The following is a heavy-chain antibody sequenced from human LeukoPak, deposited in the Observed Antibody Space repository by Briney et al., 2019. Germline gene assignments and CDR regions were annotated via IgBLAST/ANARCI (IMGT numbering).Heavy chain of an antibody. Sequence: GGSLRLSCAVSGFTLSDFGMNWVRQAPGKGLQWVSYISSNSRTVDYADSVKGRFTISRDNAKNSLYLQMNSLRAEDTAVYYCARDGAPVLLWFGEFNYWGQGTLVTVSS. CDR3: ARDGAPVLLWFGEFNY. V-gene: IGHV3-48*01. CDR1: GFTLSDFG. D-gene: IGHD3-10*01. J-gene: IGHJ4*02. CDR2: ISSNSRTV.